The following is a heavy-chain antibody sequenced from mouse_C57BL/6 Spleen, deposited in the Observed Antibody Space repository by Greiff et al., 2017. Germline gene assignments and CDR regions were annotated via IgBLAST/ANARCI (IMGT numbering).Heavy chain of an antibody. V-gene: IGHV1-19*01. CDR3: ARVKDYDYAMDY. D-gene: IGHD2-4*01. CDR2: INPYNGGT. CDR1: GYTFTDYY. Sequence: VQLKESGPVLVKPGASVKMSCKASGYTFTDYYMNWVKQSHGKSLEWIGVINPYNGGTSYNQQFKGKATLTVDKSSSTAYMELNSLTSEDSAVDYCARVKDYDYAMDYWGQGTSVTVSS. J-gene: IGHJ4*01.